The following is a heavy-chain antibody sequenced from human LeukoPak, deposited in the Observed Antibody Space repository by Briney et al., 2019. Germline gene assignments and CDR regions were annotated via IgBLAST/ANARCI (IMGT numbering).Heavy chain of an antibody. D-gene: IGHD6-13*01. CDR2: IWYDGIDK. CDR1: GFTFSSYA. CDR3: ARGRPSRTYYFDL. V-gene: IGHV3-33*01. J-gene: IGHJ4*02. Sequence: GGSLRFSCAASGFTFSSYAIHWVRQAPGKGLEWVAVIWYDGIDKYYEDSVKGRFTISRDNSKNTVYVQMNSLRAEDTAVYYCARGRPSRTYYFDLWGQGTLVTVSS.